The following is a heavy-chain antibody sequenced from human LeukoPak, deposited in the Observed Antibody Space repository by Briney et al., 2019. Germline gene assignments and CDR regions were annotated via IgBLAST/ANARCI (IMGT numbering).Heavy chain of an antibody. CDR1: GYTFTSFG. V-gene: IGHV1-18*04. CDR2: IGAYNGDT. J-gene: IGHJ4*02. D-gene: IGHD2-15*01. Sequence: GASVTVSCTPSGYTFTSFGISWVRQAPGQGLEWMGWIGAYNGDTNYAQKFQGRVTMTTDTSTSTAYMDLRSLRSDDTAVYYCTRDHCSGDNCPSFDYWGQGTLVTVSS. CDR3: TRDHCSGDNCPSFDY.